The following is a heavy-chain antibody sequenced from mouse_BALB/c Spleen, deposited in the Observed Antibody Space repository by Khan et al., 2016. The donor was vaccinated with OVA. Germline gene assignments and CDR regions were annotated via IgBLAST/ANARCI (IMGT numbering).Heavy chain of an antibody. V-gene: IGHV2-9*02. CDR2: IWAGGST. CDR3: ARFDDPYYALDY. J-gene: IGHJ4*01. D-gene: IGHD2-3*01. CDR1: GFSLTSYG. Sequence: QVQLKESGPGLVVPSQSLSITCSVSGFSLTSYGINWVRQPPGKGLEWLGVIWAGGSTNYNSALMSRLSISKDNAKNQVFLKMNSLQTDDTAMYYCARFDDPYYALDYWGPGTSVTVSS.